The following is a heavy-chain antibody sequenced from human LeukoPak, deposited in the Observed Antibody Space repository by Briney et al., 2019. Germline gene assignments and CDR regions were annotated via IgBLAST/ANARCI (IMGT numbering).Heavy chain of an antibody. CDR3: AKGGSGYYYGDFDY. V-gene: IGHV3-9*01. D-gene: IGHD3-22*01. J-gene: IGHJ4*02. Sequence: GGSPRLSCAASGFTFDDYAMHWVRQAPGKGLEWVSGISWNSGSIGYADSVKGRFTISRDNAKNSLYLQMNSLRAEDTALYYCAKGGSGYYYGDFDYWGQGTLVTVSS. CDR2: ISWNSGSI. CDR1: GFTFDDYA.